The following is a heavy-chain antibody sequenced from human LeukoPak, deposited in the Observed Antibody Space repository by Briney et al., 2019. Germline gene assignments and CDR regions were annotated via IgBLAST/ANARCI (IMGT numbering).Heavy chain of an antibody. J-gene: IGHJ5*02. Sequence: ASVTVSCKVSGYTLTELSMHWVRQAPGKGKEWMGGFDPEDGETIYAQKFQGRVTMTEDTSTDTAYMELSSLRSQDTAVYFCAIVTSILSDDFDPWGQGTLVTVSS. CDR2: FDPEDGET. CDR3: AIVTSILSDDFDP. D-gene: IGHD2-15*01. CDR1: GYTLTELS. V-gene: IGHV1-24*01.